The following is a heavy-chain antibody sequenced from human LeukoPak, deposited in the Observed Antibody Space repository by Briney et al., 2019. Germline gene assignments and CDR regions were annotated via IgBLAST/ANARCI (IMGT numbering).Heavy chain of an antibody. Sequence: PSETLSLTCTVSGGSISSGDYYWSRIRQPPGKGLEWIGYIYYSGSTYYNPSLKSRVTISVDTSKNQFSLKLSSVTAADTAVYYCARGYGDYVSPSWFDPWGQGTLVTVSS. CDR2: IYYSGST. J-gene: IGHJ5*02. D-gene: IGHD4-17*01. CDR3: ARGYGDYVSPSWFDP. CDR1: GGSISSGDYY. V-gene: IGHV4-30-4*01.